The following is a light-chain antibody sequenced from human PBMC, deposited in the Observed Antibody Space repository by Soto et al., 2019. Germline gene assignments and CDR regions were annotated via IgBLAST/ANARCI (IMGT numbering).Light chain of an antibody. J-gene: IGKJ1*01. V-gene: IGKV1-5*03. CDR3: QQYNSYPWT. CDR2: KAS. CDR1: QSISSW. Sequence: DIQMTQSPSTLSASVGERVTITCRASQSISSWLAWYQQKPGKAPKLLIYKASSLKSVVPSRFSGSGSGTEFTLTSSSLQPDDFATYYCQQYNSYPWTFGQGTKVEIK.